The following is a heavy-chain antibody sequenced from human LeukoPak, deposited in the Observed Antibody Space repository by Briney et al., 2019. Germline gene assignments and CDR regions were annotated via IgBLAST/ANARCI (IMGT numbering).Heavy chain of an antibody. J-gene: IGHJ4*02. Sequence: GGSLRLSCAASGFTFSNYDMHWVRQPPGKGPEWVAVIWYDGSAKYYVDSVKGRFTISRDNSKNTLYLQMNRLRAEDTAVYYCARVRGYYFDYWGQGTLVTVSS. V-gene: IGHV3-33*01. CDR1: GFTFSNYD. CDR2: IWYDGSAK. CDR3: ARVRGYYFDY.